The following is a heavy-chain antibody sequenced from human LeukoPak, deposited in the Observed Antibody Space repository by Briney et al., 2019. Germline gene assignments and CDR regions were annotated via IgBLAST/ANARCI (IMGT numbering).Heavy chain of an antibody. CDR1: GGSFSGYY. CDR2: INHSGST. D-gene: IGHD6-19*01. CDR3: ARGRGYSSGWHNWFDP. V-gene: IGHV4-34*01. J-gene: IGHJ5*02. Sequence: PSETLSLTCAVYGGSFSGYYWSWIRQPPGKGLEWIGEINHSGSTNYNPSLKSRVTISVDTSKNQFSLKLSSVTAADTAVYYCARGRGYSSGWHNWFDPWGQGTRVTVSS.